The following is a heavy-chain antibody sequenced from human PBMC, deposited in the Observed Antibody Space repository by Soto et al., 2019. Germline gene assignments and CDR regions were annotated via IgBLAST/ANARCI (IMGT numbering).Heavy chain of an antibody. D-gene: IGHD6-19*01. Sequence: EVQLLESGGGLVQPGGSLRLSCEASGFSFVNYAMNWVRQAPGKGLEWVSGLSGSGTSTYYADSVKGRFTISRDNSRDTLFLQMNSLTADDTDVYYCAKATTNGGWFNPFDSWGQGAQVTVSS. V-gene: IGHV3-23*01. CDR2: LSGSGTST. CDR3: AKATTNGGWFNPFDS. CDR1: GFSFVNYA. J-gene: IGHJ4*02.